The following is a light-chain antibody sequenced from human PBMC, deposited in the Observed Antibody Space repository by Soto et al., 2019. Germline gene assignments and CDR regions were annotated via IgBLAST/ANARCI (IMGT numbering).Light chain of an antibody. Sequence: QSVLTQPASVSGSPGQSITISCTGTSSDVGGYNYVSWYQQHPGKAPKLMIYDVSNRPSGVSNRFSGSKSGNTASLTISGLQAEDEAHYYCSSYTSSSTLGVFGTGTQLTVL. CDR2: DVS. CDR1: SSDVGGYNY. CDR3: SSYTSSSTLGV. V-gene: IGLV2-14*01. J-gene: IGLJ1*01.